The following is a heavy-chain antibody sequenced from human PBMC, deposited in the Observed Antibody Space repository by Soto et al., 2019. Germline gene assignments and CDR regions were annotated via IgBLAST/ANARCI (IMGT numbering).Heavy chain of an antibody. CDR2: INPSGGST. D-gene: IGHD4-17*01. CDR1: GYTFTSYY. Sequence: SSVKVSCKASGYTFTSYYMRWVRQAPGQGLEWMGIINPSGGSTSYAQKFQGRVTMTRDASTSTVYMELRSLRSDDTAVYYCARSSYGDYRHPWGQGTLVTVSS. J-gene: IGHJ5*02. CDR3: ARSSYGDYRHP. V-gene: IGHV1-46*01.